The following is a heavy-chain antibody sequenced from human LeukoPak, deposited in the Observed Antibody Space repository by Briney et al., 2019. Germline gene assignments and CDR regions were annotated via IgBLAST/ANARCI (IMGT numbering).Heavy chain of an antibody. D-gene: IGHD1-14*01. CDR3: ARENPNHYFDY. Sequence: ASVKVSCKSSGYIFTDYYLHWVRQAPGQGLEWMGIIDPNGGSTSYAQKFQCGVTMTRNTSTSTVYMELSSLRFEDTAVYFCARENPNHYFDYWGQGTLVSVS. V-gene: IGHV1-46*01. CDR1: GYIFTDYY. J-gene: IGHJ4*02. CDR2: IDPNGGST.